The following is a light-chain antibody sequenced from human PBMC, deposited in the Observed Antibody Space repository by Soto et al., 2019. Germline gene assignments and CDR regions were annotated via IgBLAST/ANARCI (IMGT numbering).Light chain of an antibody. CDR2: SDN. CDR3: ATWAYTLTPYV. V-gene: IGLV1-44*01. Sequence: QSVLNQPPSASATPGHRVTISCSGSTSNIASNAINWFQQLPGTAPKLLIYSDNHRPSGVPDRFSGSKSGPSASLAISGLQSDDDVDYYCATWAYTLTPYVSGTG. J-gene: IGLJ1*01. CDR1: TSNIASNA.